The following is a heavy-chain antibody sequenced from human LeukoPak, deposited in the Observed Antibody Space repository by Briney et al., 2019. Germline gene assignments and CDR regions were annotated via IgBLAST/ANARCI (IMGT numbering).Heavy chain of an antibody. CDR3: ARARYVNSFYAFDI. CDR2: ISAYNGDT. J-gene: IGHJ3*02. D-gene: IGHD3-9*01. V-gene: IGHV1-18*01. Sequence: ASVKVSCKASGYTFTSYGFTWVRQAPGQGLEWMGWISAYNGDTNYAQRLQGRVTMTTDTSTSTAYMELRSLRSDDTAVYYCARARYVNSFYAFDIWGQGTLVTVSS. CDR1: GYTFTSYG.